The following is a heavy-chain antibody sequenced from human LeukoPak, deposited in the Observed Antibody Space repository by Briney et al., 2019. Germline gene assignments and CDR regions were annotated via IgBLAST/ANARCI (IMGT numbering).Heavy chain of an antibody. Sequence: SETLSLTCAVYGGSFSGYYWSYIRQSPGKGLEWIGEINHSGSTNYNPSLKSRVTISVDTSKNQFSLKLSSVTAADTAVYYCARGRSGYCSGGSCYPTQNNWFDPWGQGTLVTVSS. CDR2: INHSGST. J-gene: IGHJ5*02. V-gene: IGHV4-34*01. D-gene: IGHD2-15*01. CDR3: ARGRSGYCSGGSCYPTQNNWFDP. CDR1: GGSFSGYY.